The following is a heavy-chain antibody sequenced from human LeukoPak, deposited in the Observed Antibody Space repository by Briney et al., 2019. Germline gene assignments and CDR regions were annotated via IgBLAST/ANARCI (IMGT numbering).Heavy chain of an antibody. CDR3: AKDMGPGPAAGHFDY. CDR1: GFTFDDHG. J-gene: IGHJ4*02. V-gene: IGHV3-9*01. Sequence: GGSLRLSCAASGFTFDDHGMFWVRQAPGMGLEWVSSINWNGGVIAYADSVRGRFTISRDSAKSSLYLQMNSLRPEDTALYYCAKDMGPGPAAGHFDYWGQGTLVTVSS. CDR2: INWNGGVI. D-gene: IGHD6-13*01.